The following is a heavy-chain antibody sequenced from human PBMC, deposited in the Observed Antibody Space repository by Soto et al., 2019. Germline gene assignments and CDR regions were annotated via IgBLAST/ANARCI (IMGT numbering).Heavy chain of an antibody. CDR2: ITSSGVYT. D-gene: IGHD6-13*01. CDR3: ASLVRQQLPPLGP. V-gene: IGHV3-11*06. CDR1: GFTFSDHY. J-gene: IGHJ5*02. Sequence: GSLLLPCSASGFTFSDHYMSWIRQAPGKGLEWLSYITSSGVYTSYADSVKGRFTISRDNAKNSLYLQMNSLRADDTAVYYCASLVRQQLPPLGPWGRGTLVTVYS.